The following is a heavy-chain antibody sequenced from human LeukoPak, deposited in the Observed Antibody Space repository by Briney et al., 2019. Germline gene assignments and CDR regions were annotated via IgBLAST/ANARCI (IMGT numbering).Heavy chain of an antibody. Sequence: GGSLRLSCAASGYTISSFSINWVRQAPGKGLEWVSSISVRSNYIYNAASVRGRFTISRDDARDSLYLQMNSLRAEDTAVYYCVRLRRNSDTSGYYYYYDFWGQGTLVTVSS. CDR2: ISVRSNYI. J-gene: IGHJ4*02. D-gene: IGHD3-22*01. CDR1: GYTISSFS. CDR3: VRLRRNSDTSGYYYYYDF. V-gene: IGHV3-21*01.